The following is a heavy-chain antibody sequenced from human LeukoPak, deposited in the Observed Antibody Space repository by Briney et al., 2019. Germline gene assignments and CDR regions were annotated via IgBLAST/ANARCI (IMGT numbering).Heavy chain of an antibody. CDR1: GFTFSSYG. Sequence: GGSLRLSCAASGFTFSSYGMHWVRQAPGKGLEWVSYISSSGSTIYYADSVKGRFTISRDNAKNSLYLQMNSLRAEDTAVYYCARGDCSGGSCYHNYYYYYMDVWGKGTTVTISS. V-gene: IGHV3-48*04. CDR3: ARGDCSGGSCYHNYYYYYMDV. D-gene: IGHD2-15*01. CDR2: ISSSGSTI. J-gene: IGHJ6*03.